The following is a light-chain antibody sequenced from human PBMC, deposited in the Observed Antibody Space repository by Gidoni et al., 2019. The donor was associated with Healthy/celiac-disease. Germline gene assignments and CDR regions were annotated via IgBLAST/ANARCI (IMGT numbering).Light chain of an antibody. J-gene: IGKJ4*01. Sequence: DLVTTQSHDSRAASLGERATINCKSSQSVLYSSNNKNYLAWYQQKPGQPPKLLIFWASTRESGVPDRFSGSWSGTDFTLTISSLQAEDVAVYYCQQYYSTPPTFGGGTKVEIK. V-gene: IGKV4-1*01. CDR3: QQYYSTPPT. CDR1: QSVLYSSNNKNY. CDR2: WAS.